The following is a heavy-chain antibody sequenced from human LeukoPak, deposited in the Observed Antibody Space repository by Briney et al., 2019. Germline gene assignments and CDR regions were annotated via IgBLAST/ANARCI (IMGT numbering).Heavy chain of an antibody. J-gene: IGHJ4*02. Sequence: PGGSLRLSCAASGFTFSDYYMSWIRQAPGKGLEWVSYISSSGNTVYYADSVKGRFTISRDNAKSSLYLQMNSLRAEDTAVYYCARAYDSSGYPAFRWGQGTLVTVSS. CDR2: ISSSGNTV. CDR1: GFTFSDYY. D-gene: IGHD3-22*01. V-gene: IGHV3-11*01. CDR3: ARAYDSSGYPAFR.